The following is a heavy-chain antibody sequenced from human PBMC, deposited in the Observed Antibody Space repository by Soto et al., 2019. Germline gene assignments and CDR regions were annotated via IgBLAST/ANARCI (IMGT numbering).Heavy chain of an antibody. Sequence: QVHLQESGPGLVRPSGTLSLTCAVSGASISSTTSNNWWSWVRQPPGKGLEWIGEIYHSGSTNYTPSHKSRVSLSVDKSTNQFSRKLTAVTAADTAVYYCARMVGATLVDFWGQGTLVTVSS. V-gene: IGHV4-4*02. CDR1: GASISSTTSNNW. J-gene: IGHJ4*02. D-gene: IGHD1-26*01. CDR3: ARMVGATLVDF. CDR2: IYHSGST.